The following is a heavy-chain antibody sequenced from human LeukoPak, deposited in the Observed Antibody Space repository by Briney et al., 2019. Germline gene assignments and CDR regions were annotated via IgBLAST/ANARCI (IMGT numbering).Heavy chain of an antibody. CDR2: ISGSGGST. CDR3: AKVPLHGSGSYSDY. V-gene: IGHV3-23*01. D-gene: IGHD3-10*01. CDR1: GFTFSSYA. Sequence: GGSLRLSCAASGFTFSSYAMSWVRQAPGKGLEWVSAISGSGGSTYYADSVKGRFTISRDNSKNTLYLQMNSLRAEDTAVYYRAKVPLHGSGSYSDYWGQGTLVTVSS. J-gene: IGHJ4*02.